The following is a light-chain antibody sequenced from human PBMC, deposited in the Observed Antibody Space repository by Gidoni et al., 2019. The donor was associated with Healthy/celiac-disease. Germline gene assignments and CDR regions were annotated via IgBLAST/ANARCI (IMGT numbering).Light chain of an antibody. J-gene: IGKJ1*01. V-gene: IGKV1-5*03. CDR3: QQYNSYWT. CDR1: QSISSW. CDR2: KAS. Sequence: DIQMTQSPSTLSASVGDRVTITCRASQSISSWLAWYQQKPGKAPKLQIYKASSLESGVPSRFSGSGSGTEFTLTISSLQPDDFASYYCQQYNSYWTFGPGTKVEIK.